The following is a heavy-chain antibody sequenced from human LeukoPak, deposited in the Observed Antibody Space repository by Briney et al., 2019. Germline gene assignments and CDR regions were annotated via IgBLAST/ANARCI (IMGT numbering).Heavy chain of an antibody. CDR3: AKRADYYDSSRALYDAFDL. CDR2: IRYDGSDK. D-gene: IGHD3-16*01. V-gene: IGHV3-30*02. J-gene: IGHJ3*01. CDR1: GFTFRTYG. Sequence: EGSLRLSCAASGFTFRTYGMHWVRQAPGKGLEWVTFIRYDGSDKYYADSVKGRFTISRDNSKNTLFLQMNSLRVEDTAVYYCAKRADYYDSSRALYDAFDLWGQGTMVTVSS.